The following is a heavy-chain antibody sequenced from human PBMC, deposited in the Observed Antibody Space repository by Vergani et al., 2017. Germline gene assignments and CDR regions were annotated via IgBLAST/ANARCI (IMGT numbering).Heavy chain of an antibody. V-gene: IGHV3-53*01. CDR2: IYSGGST. Sequence: EVQLVESGGGLIQPGGSLRLSCAASGFTVSSNYMSWVRQAPGKGLEWVSVIYSGGSTYYADPVKGRFTISRDNSKNTLYLQMNSLRAEDTAVYYCAALWFGEKEIVPEYYFDYWGQGTLVTVSS. J-gene: IGHJ4*02. CDR3: AALWFGEKEIVPEYYFDY. CDR1: GFTVSSNY. D-gene: IGHD3-10*01.